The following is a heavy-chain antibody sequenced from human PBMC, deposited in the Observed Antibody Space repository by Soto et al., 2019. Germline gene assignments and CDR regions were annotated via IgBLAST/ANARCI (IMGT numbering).Heavy chain of an antibody. J-gene: IGHJ6*03. CDR2: ISAYNGNT. Sequence: ASAKVSCKASGYTFTSYGISWVRQAPGQGLEWMGWISAYNGNTNYAQKLQGRVTMTTDTSTSTAYMELRSLRSDDTAVYYCARLKKKFLEWLLFHYYYMDVWGKGTTVTVSS. CDR1: GYTFTSYG. CDR3: ARLKKKFLEWLLFHYYYMDV. V-gene: IGHV1-18*01. D-gene: IGHD3-3*01.